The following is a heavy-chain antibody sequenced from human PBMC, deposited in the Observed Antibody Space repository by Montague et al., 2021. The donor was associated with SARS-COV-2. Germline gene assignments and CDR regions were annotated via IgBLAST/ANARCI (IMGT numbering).Heavy chain of an antibody. CDR1: GGSISGDNYY. CDR2: IYYTGST. Sequence: TLSLTCTVSGGSISGDNYYWTWIRQHPGKGLEWIAYIYYTGSTYYEPSLQSRLRTSLDTSKNQFSLSLTSVTAADTAIYYCARNRGWGSRGAGYIDLWGRGTLVTVSS. J-gene: IGHJ2*01. V-gene: IGHV4-31*03. D-gene: IGHD7-27*01. CDR3: ARNRGWGSRGAGYIDL.